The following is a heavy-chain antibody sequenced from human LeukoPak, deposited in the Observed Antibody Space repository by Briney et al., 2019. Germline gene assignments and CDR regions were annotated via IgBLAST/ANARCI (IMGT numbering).Heavy chain of an antibody. CDR3: ARGSEDIVVVPAAGGGFGELLGS. CDR1: GGSFSGYY. D-gene: IGHD2-2*01. J-gene: IGHJ5*02. V-gene: IGHV4-34*01. Sequence: SETLSLTCAVYGGSFSGYYWSWIRQPPGKGLEWIGEINHSGSTNYNPSLKSRVTISVDTSKNQFSLKLSSVTAADTAVYYCARGSEDIVVVPAAGGGFGELLGSLGQGTLVTVSS. CDR2: INHSGST.